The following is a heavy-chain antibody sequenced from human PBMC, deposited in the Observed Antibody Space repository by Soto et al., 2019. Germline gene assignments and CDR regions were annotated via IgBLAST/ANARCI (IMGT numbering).Heavy chain of an antibody. D-gene: IGHD3-22*01. CDR3: ARDYYDSSGRPTIDY. V-gene: IGHV4-34*01. J-gene: IGHJ4*02. Sequence: QVQLQQWGAGLLKPSETLSLTCAVYGGSFSGYYWSWIRQPPGKGLEWIGEINHSGSTTYNPSLKSRVTISVDTSKNQFSLKLSSVTAADTAVYYCARDYYDSSGRPTIDYWGQGTLVTVSS. CDR1: GGSFSGYY. CDR2: INHSGST.